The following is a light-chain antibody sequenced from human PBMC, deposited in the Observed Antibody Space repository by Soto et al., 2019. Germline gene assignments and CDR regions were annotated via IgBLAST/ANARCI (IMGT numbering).Light chain of an antibody. V-gene: IGLV1-40*01. CDR2: NNA. CDR3: AAWEDSVNLWL. J-gene: IGLJ3*02. Sequence: QSVLTQPPSVSGAPGQRVTISCTGSSSNIGAGYAVHWYQHLPGTGPKLLIYNNAIRPSGVPDRFSGSRSATSASLAITGLQAEDEADYYCAAWEDSVNLWLFGGGTKLTVL. CDR1: SSNIGAGYA.